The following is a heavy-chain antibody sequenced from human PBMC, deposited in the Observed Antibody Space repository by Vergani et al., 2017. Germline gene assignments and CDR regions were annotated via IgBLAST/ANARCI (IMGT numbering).Heavy chain of an antibody. CDR3: AKDNVPGYYDSSGYCDY. CDR1: GFSFSSYS. CDR2: ISNSGDST. V-gene: IGHV3-23*04. Sequence: VQLVESGGGLVQPGGSLRLSCAASGFSFSSYSMNWVRQAPGTGLEWVSAISNSGDSTYYADSVKGRFTISRDNSKYTLYLRMNSLRAEDTAVYYCAKDNVPGYYDSSGYCDYWGQGTLVTVSS. J-gene: IGHJ4*02. D-gene: IGHD3-22*01.